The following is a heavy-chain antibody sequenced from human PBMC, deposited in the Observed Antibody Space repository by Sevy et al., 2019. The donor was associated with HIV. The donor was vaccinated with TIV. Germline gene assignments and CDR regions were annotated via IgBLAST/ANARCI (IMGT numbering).Heavy chain of an antibody. CDR2: MNEDGSVT. Sequence: GGSLRLSCAVSGFSITSYWMHWVRQAPGKGLVWVSRMNEDGSVTNHADSVRGRFTISRDNAKNTLYLQMNSLRVEDTAVYYCVKDFGGPTDYWGQGTLVTVSS. CDR1: GFSITSYW. CDR3: VKDFGGPTDY. V-gene: IGHV3-74*01. D-gene: IGHD3-16*01. J-gene: IGHJ4*02.